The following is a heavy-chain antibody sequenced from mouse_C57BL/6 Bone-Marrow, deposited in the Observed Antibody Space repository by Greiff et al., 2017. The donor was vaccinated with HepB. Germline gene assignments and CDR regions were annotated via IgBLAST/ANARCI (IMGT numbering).Heavy chain of an antibody. CDR1: GFTFSSYG. D-gene: IGHD2-2*01. Sequence: EVQGVESGGDLVKPGGSLKLSCAASGFTFSSYGMSWVRQTPDKRLEWVATISNGGSYNYYPDSVKERFTISRNNAKNTLYLQMRSLKSADTAMYYCARQRSTMVTAWFAYWGQGTLVTVSA. CDR3: ARQRSTMVTAWFAY. CDR2: ISNGGSYN. V-gene: IGHV5-6*01. J-gene: IGHJ3*01.